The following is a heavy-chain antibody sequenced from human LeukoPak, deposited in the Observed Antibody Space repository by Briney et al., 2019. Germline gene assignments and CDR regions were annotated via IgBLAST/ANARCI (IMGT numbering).Heavy chain of an antibody. CDR3: ARDFDPRSSPNYFDY. CDR1: GFIFSTYN. V-gene: IGHV3-48*01. D-gene: IGHD6-6*01. Sequence: PGGSLRLSCAASGFIFSTYNMNWVRQAPGKGLEWVSYISSSSSTIYYADSVKGRFTISRDNAKNSLYLRMNSLRAEDTAVYYCARDFDPRSSPNYFDYWGQGTLVTVSS. J-gene: IGHJ4*02. CDR2: ISSSSSTI.